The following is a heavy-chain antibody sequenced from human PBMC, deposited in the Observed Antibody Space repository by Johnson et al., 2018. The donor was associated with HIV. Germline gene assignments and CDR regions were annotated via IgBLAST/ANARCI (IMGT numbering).Heavy chain of an antibody. CDR2: ISSSGSTI. J-gene: IGHJ3*02. CDR1: GFTFSDYG. Sequence: QVQLVESGGGVVQPGGSLRLSCTVSGFTFSDYGMHWVRQAPGKGLEWVSYISSSGSTIYYADSVKGRFTVSRDNAKNSLYRQMNSLRAEDTALYYCARGAQWELLIDAFDIWGQGTMVTVSS. V-gene: IGHV3-11*01. CDR3: ARGAQWELLIDAFDI. D-gene: IGHD1-26*01.